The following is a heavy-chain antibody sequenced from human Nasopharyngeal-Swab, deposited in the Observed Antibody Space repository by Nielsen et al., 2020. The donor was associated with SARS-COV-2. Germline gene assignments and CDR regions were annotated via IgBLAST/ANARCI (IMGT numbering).Heavy chain of an antibody. CDR3: AGGQPGTTGTTYGMDV. Sequence: GGSLRLSCAASGLTFSSYDMHWVRKPPGKGLEWVSTIDTAGDTYYPGSVKGRFTISREKAKNSLYLQMNSLRVGDTAVYYCAGGQPGTTGTTYGMDVWGQGTTVTVSS. V-gene: IGHV3-13*01. J-gene: IGHJ6*02. CDR2: IDTAGDT. D-gene: IGHD1-1*01. CDR1: GLTFSSYD.